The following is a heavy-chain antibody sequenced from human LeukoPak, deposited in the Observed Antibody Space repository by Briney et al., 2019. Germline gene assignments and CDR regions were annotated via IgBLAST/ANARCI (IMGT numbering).Heavy chain of an antibody. Sequence: PGGSLRLSCAASRFTFSSYEMNWVRQAPGKGLEWVSYISSSGSTIYYADSVKGRFTISRDNAKNSLYLQMNSLRAEDTAVYYCARITSVTTTFDYWGQGTLVTVSS. CDR2: ISSSGSTI. J-gene: IGHJ4*02. CDR1: RFTFSSYE. D-gene: IGHD4-17*01. V-gene: IGHV3-48*03. CDR3: ARITSVTTTFDY.